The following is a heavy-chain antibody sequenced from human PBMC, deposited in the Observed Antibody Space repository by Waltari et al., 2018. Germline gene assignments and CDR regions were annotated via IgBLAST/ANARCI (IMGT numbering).Heavy chain of an antibody. J-gene: IGHJ6*02. CDR2: INHSGST. Sequence: QVQLQQWGAGLLKPSETLSLTCAVYGGSFSGYYWSWIRQPPGKGLEWIGEINHSGSTNYNPSLKSRVTISVDTSKNQFSLKLSSVTAADTAVYYCAIGRGSSSWSYYYYGMDVWGQGTTVTVSS. D-gene: IGHD6-13*01. V-gene: IGHV4-34*01. CDR1: GGSFSGYY. CDR3: AIGRGSSSWSYYYYGMDV.